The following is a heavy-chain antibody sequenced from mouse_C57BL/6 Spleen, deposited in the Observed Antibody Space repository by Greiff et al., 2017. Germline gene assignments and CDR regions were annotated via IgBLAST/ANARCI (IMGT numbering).Heavy chain of an antibody. J-gene: IGHJ3*01. CDR1: GYTFTDYE. CDR2: IDPETGGT. V-gene: IGHV1-15*01. D-gene: IGHD2-2*01. Sequence: QVQLQQSGAELVRPGASVTLSCKASGYTFTDYEMHWVKQTPVHGLEWIGAIDPETGGTAYNQKFKGKAILTADKSSSTAYMELRSLTSEDSAVYYCTRGGVTTPAWFAYWGQGTLVTVSA. CDR3: TRGGVTTPAWFAY.